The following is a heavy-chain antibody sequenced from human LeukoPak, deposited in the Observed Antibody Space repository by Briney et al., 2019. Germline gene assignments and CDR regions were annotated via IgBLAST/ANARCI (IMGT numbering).Heavy chain of an antibody. D-gene: IGHD2/OR15-2a*01. CDR3: TRENIAF. Sequence: PSGTLSLTCGVSGGSIDSTNYWSWVGQAPGKGLEWIGEIAHDGARNYNPSLRSRVAMSFDRANNYFSLSLTAVTAADTALYYCTRENIAFWGQGVMVTVSS. J-gene: IGHJ4*02. CDR1: GGSIDSTNY. V-gene: IGHV4-4*02. CDR2: IAHDGAR.